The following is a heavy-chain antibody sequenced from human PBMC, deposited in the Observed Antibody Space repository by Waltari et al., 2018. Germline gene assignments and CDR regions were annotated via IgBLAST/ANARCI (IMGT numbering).Heavy chain of an antibody. J-gene: IGHJ4*02. CDR2: IWYDGSNK. V-gene: IGHV3-33*06. Sequence: QVQLVASGGGVVQPGRSLRLSCAASGFTFISYGMHWVRQAPGKGLEWVAVIWYDGSNKYYADSVKGRFTISRDNSKNTLYLQMNSLRAEDTAVYYCAKSNSRVTTFDYWGQGTLVTVSS. CDR1: GFTFISYG. D-gene: IGHD4-17*01. CDR3: AKSNSRVTTFDY.